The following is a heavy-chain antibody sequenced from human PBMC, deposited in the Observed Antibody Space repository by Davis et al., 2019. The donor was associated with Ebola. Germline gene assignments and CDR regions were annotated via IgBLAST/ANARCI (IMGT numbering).Heavy chain of an antibody. CDR1: GGSISSSSYY. D-gene: IGHD1-14*01. Sequence: GSLRLSCTVSGGSISSSSYYWGWIRQSPGKGLEWIGSIHSGSTYYNPSLKSRVTISVDTSKNQFSLKLSSVTAADTAVYYGVNNGVDYWGQGILVTVSA. V-gene: IGHV4-39*01. CDR2: IHSGST. J-gene: IGHJ4*02. CDR3: VNNGVDY.